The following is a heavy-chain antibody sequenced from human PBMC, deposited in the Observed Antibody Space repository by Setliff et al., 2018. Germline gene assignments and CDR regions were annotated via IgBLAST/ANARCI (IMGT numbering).Heavy chain of an antibody. CDR1: GFSFGTYA. D-gene: IGHD1-1*01. V-gene: IGHV3-23*01. CDR2: IRGTGSHT. Sequence: SCAASGFSFGTYAMNWVRQAPGEGLEWVSAIRGTGSHTYYADSVRGRFTISRDNSENTLYLQMNSLRADDTAVYYCAKQVHSYGWTNDAFDIWGQGTQVTVSS. CDR3: AKQVHSYGWTNDAFDI. J-gene: IGHJ3*02.